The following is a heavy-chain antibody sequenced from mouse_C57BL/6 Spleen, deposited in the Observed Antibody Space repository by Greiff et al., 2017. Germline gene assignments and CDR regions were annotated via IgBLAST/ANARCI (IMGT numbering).Heavy chain of an antibody. D-gene: IGHD1-1*01. Sequence: QVQLPQPGAELVKPGASVKMSCKASGYTFTSYWITWVKQRPGQGLGWIGDIYPGSGSTNYNEKFKSKATLTVDSSSSTAYMQLSSLTSEDSAVFYCARPTTVVYFDYWGQGTTLTVSS. V-gene: IGHV1-55*01. CDR1: GYTFTSYW. CDR2: IYPGSGST. CDR3: ARPTTVVYFDY. J-gene: IGHJ2*01.